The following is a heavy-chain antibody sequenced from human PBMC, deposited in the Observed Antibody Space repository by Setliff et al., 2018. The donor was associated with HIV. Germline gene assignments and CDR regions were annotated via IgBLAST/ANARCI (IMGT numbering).Heavy chain of an antibody. CDR1: GGSFTSYY. D-gene: IGHD1-26*01. CDR2: IYYSGST. CDR3: ARRSGSYHYYFDF. V-gene: IGHV4-59*08. J-gene: IGHJ4*02. Sequence: SETLSLTCAVYGGSFTSYYWSWIRQHPGKGLEWIGYIYYSGSTYYNWSLKSRVTISVDTSKNQFSLKLTSVTAADTAVYYCARRSGSYHYYFDFWGQGTLVTVSS.